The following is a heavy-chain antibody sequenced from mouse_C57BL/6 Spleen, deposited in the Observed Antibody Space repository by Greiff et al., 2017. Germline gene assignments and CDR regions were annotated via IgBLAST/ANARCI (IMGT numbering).Heavy chain of an antibody. CDR3: AIERGYYFDY. J-gene: IGHJ2*01. V-gene: IGHV1-82*01. Sequence: QVQLQQSGPELVKPGASVKISCKASGYAFSSSWMNWVKQRPGKGLEWIGWIYPGGGDTNYNGKFKGKATLTADKSSSTAYLQLSSLTSEDSAVYFCAIERGYYFDYWGQGTTLTVSS. CDR1: GYAFSSSW. CDR2: IYPGGGDT.